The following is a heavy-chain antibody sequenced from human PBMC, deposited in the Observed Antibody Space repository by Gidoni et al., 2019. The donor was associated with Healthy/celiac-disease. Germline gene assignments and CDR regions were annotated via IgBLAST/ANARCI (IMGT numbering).Heavy chain of an antibody. Sequence: QVQLQESCPGLVQPSQTLSLPCPVSGGSISSGSYYWSWIRQPAGKGLEWIGRIYTSGSTNYNPSLKSRVTISVDTSKNQFSLKLSSVTAADTAVYYCARETIYSSGYDYWGQGTLVTVSS. J-gene: IGHJ4*02. V-gene: IGHV4-61*02. CDR3: ARETIYSSGYDY. D-gene: IGHD6-19*01. CDR1: GGSISSGSYY. CDR2: IYTSGST.